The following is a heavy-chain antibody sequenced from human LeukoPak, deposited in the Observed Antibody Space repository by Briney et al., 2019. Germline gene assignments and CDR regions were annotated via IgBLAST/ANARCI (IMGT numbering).Heavy chain of an antibody. CDR1: GFTFSSYG. CDR2: ISGSGGDT. CDR3: ARDLSGVAGYTYGRGIDY. V-gene: IGHV3-23*01. J-gene: IGHJ4*02. Sequence: GGSLRLSCAASGFTFSSYGMGWVRQAPGKGLEWVSAISGSGGDTYYADSVKGRFTISRDNAKTSLYLQMNSLRAEDTAVYYCARDLSGVAGYTYGRGIDYWGQGTLVTVSS. D-gene: IGHD5-18*01.